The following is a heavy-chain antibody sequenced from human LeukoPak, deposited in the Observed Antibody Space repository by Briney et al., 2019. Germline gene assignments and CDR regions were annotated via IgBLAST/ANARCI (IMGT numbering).Heavy chain of an antibody. CDR1: GYTFTGYH. V-gene: IGHV1-2*02. D-gene: IGHD3-10*01. CDR2: INPNSGGT. J-gene: IGHJ6*02. Sequence: WASVTGSCKASGYTFTGYHMHWVRQAPGQGLEWMGWINPNSGGTNYAQKFQGRVTMTRDTSISTAYMELSRLRSDDTAVYYCARDPDYYGSGGLYGMDVWGQGTTVTVSS. CDR3: ARDPDYYGSGGLYGMDV.